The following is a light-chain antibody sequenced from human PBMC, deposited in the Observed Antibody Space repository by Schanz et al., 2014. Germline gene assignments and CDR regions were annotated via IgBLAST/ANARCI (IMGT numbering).Light chain of an antibody. CDR2: EVS. CDR3: SSHTTDTTWL. V-gene: IGLV2-14*01. J-gene: IGLJ3*02. Sequence: QSALTQPRSVSKSPGQSVTISCTGTSSDVGTYNYVSWYQQHPGNAPKLLIFEVSKRPSGVSNRFSASKSGNTASLTISGLQAEDEADYYCSSHTTDTTWLFGGGTKVTVL. CDR1: SSDVGTYNY.